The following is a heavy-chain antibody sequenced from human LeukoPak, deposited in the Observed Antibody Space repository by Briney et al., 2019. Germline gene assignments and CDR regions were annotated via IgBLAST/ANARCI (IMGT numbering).Heavy chain of an antibody. CDR2: IYYSGST. Sequence: SETLSLTCTVSGGSINSYYWSWIRQPPGKGLEWIGYIYYSGSTNYNPSLKSRVTISVDTSKNQFSLKLSSVTAADTAVYYCARYYYGSGSYSVFDYWGQGTLVTVSS. CDR3: ARYYYGSGSYSVFDY. D-gene: IGHD3-10*01. V-gene: IGHV4-59*12. J-gene: IGHJ4*02. CDR1: GGSINSYY.